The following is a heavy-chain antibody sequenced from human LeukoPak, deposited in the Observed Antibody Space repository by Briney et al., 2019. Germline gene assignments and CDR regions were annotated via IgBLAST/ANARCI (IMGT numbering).Heavy chain of an antibody. J-gene: IGHJ4*02. CDR2: ISSSGHLA. Sequence: GESLRLSCAASGFAFSSFAISWVRQAPGRGLEWVSGISSSGHLAFYADSVKGRFSVSRDNSRNTLYLQMDSLRAEDTALYYCAKEVVMTTAPFGYSFDSWGQGTLVTVSS. V-gene: IGHV3-23*01. CDR3: AKEVVMTTAPFGYSFDS. CDR1: GFAFSSFA. D-gene: IGHD3-22*01.